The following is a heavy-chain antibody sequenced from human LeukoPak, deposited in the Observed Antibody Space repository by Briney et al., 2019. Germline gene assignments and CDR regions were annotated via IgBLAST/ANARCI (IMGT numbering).Heavy chain of an antibody. J-gene: IGHJ4*02. V-gene: IGHV3-23*01. CDR1: GFTFSSYA. CDR2: ISGSSGST. D-gene: IGHD4-17*01. Sequence: GGSLRLSCAASGFTFSSYAMSWVRQAPGKGLEWVSAISGSSGSTYYADFVKGRFTISRDNSKNTLYLQMNSLRAEDTAVYYCAKDVLPFYGDYFDYWGQGTLVTVSS. CDR3: AKDVLPFYGDYFDY.